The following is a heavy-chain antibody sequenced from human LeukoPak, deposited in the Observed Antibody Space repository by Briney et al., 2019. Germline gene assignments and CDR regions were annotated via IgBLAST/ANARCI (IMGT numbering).Heavy chain of an antibody. Sequence: GGSLRLSCAASGFTFSTYGVHWVRQAQGKGLEWVALIWYDGSNENYADSVKGRFTISRDNSRNTLYLQMNSLRGEDTAVYYCARGGLTIAEATTSWYLDYWGQGTLVTVSS. CDR1: GFTFSTYG. CDR2: IWYDGSNE. V-gene: IGHV3-33*01. J-gene: IGHJ4*02. CDR3: ARGGLTIAEATTSWYLDY. D-gene: IGHD1-26*01.